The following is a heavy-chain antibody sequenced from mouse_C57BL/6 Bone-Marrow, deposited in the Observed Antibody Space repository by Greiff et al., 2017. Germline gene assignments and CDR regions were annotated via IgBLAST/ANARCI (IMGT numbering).Heavy chain of an antibody. CDR3: ARIAIILRLYYFDY. D-gene: IGHD1-1*01. CDR2: IHPNSGST. J-gene: IGHJ2*01. CDR1: GYTFTSYW. Sequence: QVQLQQPGAELVKPGASVKLSCKASGYTFTSYWMHWVKQRPGQGLEWIGMIHPNSGSTNYNEKFKSKATLTVDKSSSTAYMQLSSLTSEDSAVYYYARIAIILRLYYFDYWGQGTTLTVSS. V-gene: IGHV1-64*01.